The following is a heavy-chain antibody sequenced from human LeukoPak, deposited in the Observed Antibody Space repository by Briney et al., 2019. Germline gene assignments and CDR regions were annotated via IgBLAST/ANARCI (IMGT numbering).Heavy chain of an antibody. CDR3: ARDRTRYCSGGSCYSYYGMDV. V-gene: IGHV3-21*01. D-gene: IGHD2-15*01. Sequence: GGSLRLSCAASGFTFSSYNMNWVRQAPGKGLEWVSSISSSSSYIYYADSVKGRFTISRDNAKNSLYLRMNSLRAEDTAVYYCARDRTRYCSGGSCYSYYGMDVWGQGTSVTVSS. CDR2: ISSSSSYI. CDR1: GFTFSSYN. J-gene: IGHJ6*02.